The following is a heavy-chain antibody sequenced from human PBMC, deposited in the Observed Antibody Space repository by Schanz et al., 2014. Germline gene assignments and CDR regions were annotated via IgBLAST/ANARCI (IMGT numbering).Heavy chain of an antibody. CDR3: ARPSDSSWYMDV. CDR1: GFTFSSYT. D-gene: IGHD2-21*02. J-gene: IGHJ6*03. V-gene: IGHV3-21*01. Sequence: AQLVESGGGVVQPGRSLRLSCAASGFTFSSYTMNWVRQAPGKGLEWVSTLSGSGAGTFYADSVKGRFTISRDNAKNSLFLQMNSLSAEDTAVYYCARPSDSSWYMDVWGKGTTVTVS. CDR2: LSGSGAGT.